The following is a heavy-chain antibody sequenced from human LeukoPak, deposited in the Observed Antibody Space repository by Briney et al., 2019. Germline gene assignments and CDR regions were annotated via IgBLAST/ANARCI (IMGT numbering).Heavy chain of an antibody. V-gene: IGHV4-59*01. CDR1: GGSISSYY. Sequence: SETLSLTCTVSGGSISSYYWSWIRQPAGKGLEWIGYIYYSGSTNYNPSLKSRVTISVDTSKNQFSLKLSSVTAADTAVYYCARFDSSGYYNGFDPWGQGTLVTVSS. CDR2: IYYSGST. CDR3: ARFDSSGYYNGFDP. D-gene: IGHD3-22*01. J-gene: IGHJ5*02.